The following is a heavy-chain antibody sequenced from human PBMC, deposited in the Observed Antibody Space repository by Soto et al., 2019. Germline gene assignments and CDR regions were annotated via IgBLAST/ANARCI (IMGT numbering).Heavy chain of an antibody. D-gene: IGHD3-9*01. CDR2: IVVGSGNT. CDR1: GFSFTSSA. V-gene: IGHV1-58*01. Sequence: GASVKVSCKASGFSFTSSAVQWVRQARGQRLEWIGWIVVGSGNTNYAQKFQERVTITRDMSTSTAYMELSSLRSEDTAVYYCAAPSTYYDTPDAFDIWGQGTMVTVSS. J-gene: IGHJ3*02. CDR3: AAPSTYYDTPDAFDI.